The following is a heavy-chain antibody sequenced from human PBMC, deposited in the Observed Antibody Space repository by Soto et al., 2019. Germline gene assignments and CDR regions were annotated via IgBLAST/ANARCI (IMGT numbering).Heavy chain of an antibody. CDR1: GYRFTSYW. Sequence: PGESLKLSCSTSGYRFTSYWIAWVRQMPGKGLEWMGIIFPSDSDTRYSPSFQGQVTISADRSTSTVFLQWASLKASDTAVYFCARKDKSGYFNWFDPWGQGTLVTVSS. J-gene: IGHJ5*02. CDR2: IFPSDSDT. V-gene: IGHV5-51*01. CDR3: ARKDKSGYFNWFDP. D-gene: IGHD3-22*01.